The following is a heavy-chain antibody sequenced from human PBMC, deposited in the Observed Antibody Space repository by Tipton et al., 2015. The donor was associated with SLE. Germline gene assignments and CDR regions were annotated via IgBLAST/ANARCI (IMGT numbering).Heavy chain of an antibody. CDR3: ARRKTPNWANDAFDI. J-gene: IGHJ3*02. D-gene: IGHD4-23*01. CDR2: IYPGDYDT. V-gene: IGHV5-51*01. Sequence: VQLVQSGAEVKRPGESLKISCKASGYNFATYWIGWVRLVPGKGLEWMGVIYPGDYDTKYGPSFQGQVTISADRSTSTVYLQWSSLKASDTAVYYCARRKTPNWANDAFDIWGLGTMVTVSS. CDR1: GYNFATYW.